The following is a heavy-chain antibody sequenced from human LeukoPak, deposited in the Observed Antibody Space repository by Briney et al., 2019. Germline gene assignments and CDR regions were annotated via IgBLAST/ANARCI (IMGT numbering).Heavy chain of an antibody. J-gene: IGHJ4*02. Sequence: PGGSLRLSCAASGFAFSSYWMSWARQAPGKGLEWVANIKQDGSEKYYVDSVKGRFTISRDNAKNSLYLQMNSLRAEDTAVYYCARDPGHYGEGDFDYWGQGTLVTVSS. CDR2: IKQDGSEK. CDR3: ARDPGHYGEGDFDY. D-gene: IGHD4-17*01. CDR1: GFAFSSYW. V-gene: IGHV3-7*01.